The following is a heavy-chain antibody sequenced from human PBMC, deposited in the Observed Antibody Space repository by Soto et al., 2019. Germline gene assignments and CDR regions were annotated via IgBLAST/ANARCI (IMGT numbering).Heavy chain of an antibody. CDR1: GYAFDSKG. Sequence: ASVKVTCKESGYAFDSKGRSWVRQDTGQGLDLXGWMDPNSGNTGYAQTFQGRVTMTRNTSISTAYMELSSLRSEDTAVYYCASAVDPSYYDFWSGTNNWFDPWGQGTLVTVSS. CDR2: MDPNSGNT. J-gene: IGHJ5*02. V-gene: IGHV1-8*02. CDR3: ASAVDPSYYDFWSGTNNWFDP. D-gene: IGHD3-3*01.